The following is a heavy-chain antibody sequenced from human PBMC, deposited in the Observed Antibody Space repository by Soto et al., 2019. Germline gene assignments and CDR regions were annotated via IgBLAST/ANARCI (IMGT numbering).Heavy chain of an antibody. J-gene: IGHJ5*02. CDR2: INAGNGNT. D-gene: IGHD2-21*02. Sequence: GASVKVSCKASGYTFTSYAMHWVRQAPGQRLEWMGWINAGNGNTKYSQKFQGRVTITRDTSASTAYMELSSLRSEDTAVYYCARVVYCGGDCYFRWFDPWGQGTLVTVSS. V-gene: IGHV1-3*01. CDR1: GYTFTSYA. CDR3: ARVVYCGGDCYFRWFDP.